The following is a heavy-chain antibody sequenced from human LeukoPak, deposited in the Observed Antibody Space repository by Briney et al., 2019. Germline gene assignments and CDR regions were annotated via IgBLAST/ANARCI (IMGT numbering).Heavy chain of an antibody. V-gene: IGHV3-74*01. CDR1: GFTFSTYW. J-gene: IGHJ3*02. Sequence: GESLKISCAASGFTFSTYWMHWVRQAPGKGLVWVSRISRDGTDTSYADSVKGRFTISRDNAKNTVYLQMNSLRAEDTAVYYCGRVAYTLDAFDIWGQGALVTVAS. CDR3: GRVAYTLDAFDI. D-gene: IGHD1-1*01. CDR2: ISRDGTDT.